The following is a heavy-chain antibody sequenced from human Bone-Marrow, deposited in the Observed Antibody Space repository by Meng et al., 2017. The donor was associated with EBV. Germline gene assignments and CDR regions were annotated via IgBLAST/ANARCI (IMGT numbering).Heavy chain of an antibody. V-gene: IGHV1-2*06. D-gene: IGHD6-13*01. Sequence: QVQLVQPGAGVKRPGASVKVSSQASGYTFTGYYMHWVRQAPGQGLEWMGRINPNSGGTNYAQKFQGRVTMTRDTSISTAYMELSRLRSDDTAVYYCARVLGVIAAVPGYWGQGTLVTFSS. CDR3: ARVLGVIAAVPGY. J-gene: IGHJ4*02. CDR1: GYTFTGYY. CDR2: INPNSGGT.